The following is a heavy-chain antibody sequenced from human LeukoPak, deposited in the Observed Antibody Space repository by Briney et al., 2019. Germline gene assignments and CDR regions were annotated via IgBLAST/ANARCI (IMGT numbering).Heavy chain of an antibody. V-gene: IGHV4-34*01. J-gene: IGHJ4*02. Sequence: SETLSLTCAVYGGSFSGYYWSWIRQPPGKGLEWIGEINHSGSTNYNPSLKSRATISVDTSKNQFSLKLSSVTAADTAVYYCASVYDSSGYYPFWGQGTLVTVSS. CDR3: ASVYDSSGYYPF. D-gene: IGHD3-22*01. CDR1: GGSFSGYY. CDR2: INHSGST.